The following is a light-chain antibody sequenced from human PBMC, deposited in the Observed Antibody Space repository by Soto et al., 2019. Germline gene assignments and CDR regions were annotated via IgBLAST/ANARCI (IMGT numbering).Light chain of an antibody. CDR1: QSISSSY. Sequence: EIVLTQSPGTLSLSPGKRATLSCRASQSISSSYLAWYQQKPGQAPRLLIYGASTRATGIPAGFSGSGSETEFTLTISSLESEDFAVYYCQQYNNWPPITFGQGTRLEI. V-gene: IGKV3-15*01. J-gene: IGKJ5*01. CDR3: QQYNNWPPIT. CDR2: GAS.